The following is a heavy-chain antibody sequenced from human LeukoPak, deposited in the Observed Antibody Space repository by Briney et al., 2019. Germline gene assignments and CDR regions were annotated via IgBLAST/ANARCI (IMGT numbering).Heavy chain of an antibody. J-gene: IGHJ6*02. Sequence: SQTLSLTCAISGDSVSSNSAAWNWIRQSPSRGLEWLGRTYYRSKWYNDYAVSVKSRITINLDTSKNQFSLQLNSVTPEDTAVYYCARSPRLYDFGYYYYGMDVWGQGTTVTVSS. V-gene: IGHV6-1*01. D-gene: IGHD3/OR15-3a*01. CDR3: ARSPRLYDFGYYYYGMDV. CDR2: TYYRSKWYN. CDR1: GDSVSSNSAA.